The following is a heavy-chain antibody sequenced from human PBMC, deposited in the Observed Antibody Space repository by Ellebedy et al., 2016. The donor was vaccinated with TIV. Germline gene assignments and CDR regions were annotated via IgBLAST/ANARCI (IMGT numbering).Heavy chain of an antibody. J-gene: IGHJ4*02. Sequence: PGGSLRLSCAASGFTFSSYSMNLVRQAPGKGLEWVSYISSSSSTIYYADSVKGRFTISRDNSKNTLYLQMNSLRAEDTAVYYCAKDQSGYDLFGSSWNYWGQGTLVTVSS. D-gene: IGHD5-12*01. V-gene: IGHV3-48*01. CDR2: ISSSSSTI. CDR1: GFTFSSYS. CDR3: AKDQSGYDLFGSSWNY.